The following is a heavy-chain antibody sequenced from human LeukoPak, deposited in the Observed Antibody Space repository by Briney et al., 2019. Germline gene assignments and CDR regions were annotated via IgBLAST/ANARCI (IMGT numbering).Heavy chain of an antibody. Sequence: ASVRVSCKASGCTFSGQYMHWVRQAPGQGLEWLGWINPSNGATNYAQKFLGRVTMTRDTSIGTAYMELNRLTSDDTAMYYCARDPSSMVRGVIIWYFDLWGQGTLVTVSS. D-gene: IGHD3-10*01. CDR2: INPSNGAT. J-gene: IGHJ4*02. CDR1: GCTFSGQY. CDR3: ARDPSSMVRGVIIWYFDL. V-gene: IGHV1-2*02.